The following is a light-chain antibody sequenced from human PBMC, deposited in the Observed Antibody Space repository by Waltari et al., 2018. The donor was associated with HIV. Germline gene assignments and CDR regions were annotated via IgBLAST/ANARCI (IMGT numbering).Light chain of an antibody. CDR2: EVS. Sequence: HSALTQPASMSGSSALPIPISCTQPRPDLVSYHGVPWFQLHPAKAAKLMIYEVSTRRSAGSNRCSGSKSGNTAALTISALQDEDEEDYYCSSYTGSSTLYVFGTGTKVTVL. J-gene: IGLJ1*01. CDR3: SSYTGSSTLYV. V-gene: IGLV2-14*01. CDR1: RPDLVSYHG.